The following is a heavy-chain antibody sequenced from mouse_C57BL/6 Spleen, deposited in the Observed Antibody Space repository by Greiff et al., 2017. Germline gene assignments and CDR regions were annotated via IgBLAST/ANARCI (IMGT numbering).Heavy chain of an antibody. CDR3: RGDWFAY. V-gene: IGHV6-6*01. CDR1: GYTFSDAW. CDR2: IRHKANNPAS. Sequence: EVKVQQSGGGLVQPGASMKLSCAASGYTFSDAWMDWVSQSPEKGLEWVAEIRHKANNPASYYAVSVKGTFTISRDDSKRSVYLQMDSLRAEDTGIYCSRGDWFAYWGQGTLVTVSA. J-gene: IGHJ3*01.